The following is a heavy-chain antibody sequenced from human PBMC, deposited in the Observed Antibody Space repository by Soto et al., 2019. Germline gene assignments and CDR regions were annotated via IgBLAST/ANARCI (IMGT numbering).Heavy chain of an antibody. CDR1: GFTFTSYA. V-gene: IGHV1-18*01. D-gene: IGHD3-9*01. J-gene: IGHJ4*02. CDR2: ISAYNGNT. CDR3: ARDFTVWPRDGVGS. Sequence: QVHLVQSGAEVKKPGASVKVSCKASGFTFTSYAITWVRQAPGQGLEWMGWISAYNGNTNYAQNLQGRVTMTTDSSTSTAYMELGSLTSDDTAVYYCARDFTVWPRDGVGSWGQGTLVTVSS.